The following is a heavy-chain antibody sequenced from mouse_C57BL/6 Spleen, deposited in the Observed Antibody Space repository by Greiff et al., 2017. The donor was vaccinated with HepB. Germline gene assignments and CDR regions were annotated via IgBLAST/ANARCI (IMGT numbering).Heavy chain of an antibody. V-gene: IGHV2-2*01. Sequence: QVQLQQSGPGLVQPSQSLSITCTASGFSFTSYGVHWVRQSPGKGLEWLGVIWSGGSTDYNAAFISRLSISKDNSKGQVFFKMNSLQADDTAICYCATCDYDGRVFDYWGQGTTLTVSS. CDR1: GFSFTSYG. J-gene: IGHJ2*01. CDR3: ATCDYDGRVFDY. CDR2: IWSGGST. D-gene: IGHD2-4*01.